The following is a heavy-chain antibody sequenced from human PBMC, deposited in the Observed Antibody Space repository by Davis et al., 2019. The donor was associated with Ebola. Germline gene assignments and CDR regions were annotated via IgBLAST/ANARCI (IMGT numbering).Heavy chain of an antibody. D-gene: IGHD2-8*01. CDR2: ISSSSSYI. CDR1: GGTFSSYT. J-gene: IGHJ4*02. V-gene: IGHV3-21*01. CDR3: ARPLGYCTNGVCRDFDY. Sequence: AASVKVSCKASGGTFSSYTISWVRQAPGKGLEWVSSISSSSSYIYYADSVKGRFTISRDNAKSSLYLQMNSLRAEDTAVYYCARPLGYCTNGVCRDFDYWGQGTLVTVSS.